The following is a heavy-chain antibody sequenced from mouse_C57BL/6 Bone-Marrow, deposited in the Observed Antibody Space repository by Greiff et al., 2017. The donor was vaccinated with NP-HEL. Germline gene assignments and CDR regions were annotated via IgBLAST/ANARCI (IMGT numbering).Heavy chain of an antibody. CDR1: GFTFSSYA. V-gene: IGHV5-9-1*02. CDR2: ISSGGDYI. CDR3: TRGRGSSYWYFDV. D-gene: IGHD1-1*01. Sequence: EVNVVESGEGLVKPGGSLKLSCAASGFTFSSYAMSWVRQTPEKRLEWVAYISSGGDYIYYADTVKGRFTISRDNARNTLYLQMSSLKSEDTAMYYCTRGRGSSYWYFDVWGTGTTVTVSS. J-gene: IGHJ1*03.